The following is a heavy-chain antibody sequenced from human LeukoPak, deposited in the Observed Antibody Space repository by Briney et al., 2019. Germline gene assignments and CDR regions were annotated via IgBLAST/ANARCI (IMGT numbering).Heavy chain of an antibody. CDR2: ISSSSSYI. Sequence: PGGSLRLSCAASGFTVSSNYMSWVRQAPGKGLEWVSSISSSSSYIYYADSVKGRFTISRDNAKNSLYLQMNSLRAEDTAVYYCARGTWYYFDYWGQGTLVTVSS. CDR3: ARGTWYYFDY. J-gene: IGHJ4*02. D-gene: IGHD2-2*01. CDR1: GFTVSSNY. V-gene: IGHV3-21*01.